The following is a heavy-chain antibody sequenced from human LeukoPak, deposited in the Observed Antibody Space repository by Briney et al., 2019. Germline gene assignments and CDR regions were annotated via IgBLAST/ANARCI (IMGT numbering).Heavy chain of an antibody. CDR2: IKQDGSQK. CDR3: ARDHYSMVRGLDAFDI. Sequence: GGSLRLSCAASGFTFSSYWMSWVRQAPGKGLEWVANIKQDGSQKYYVDSVKGRFTISRDNAKNSLYLQMNSLRADDTAVYYCARDHYSMVRGLDAFDILGQGTMVTVSS. J-gene: IGHJ3*02. V-gene: IGHV3-7*05. D-gene: IGHD3-10*01. CDR1: GFTFSSYW.